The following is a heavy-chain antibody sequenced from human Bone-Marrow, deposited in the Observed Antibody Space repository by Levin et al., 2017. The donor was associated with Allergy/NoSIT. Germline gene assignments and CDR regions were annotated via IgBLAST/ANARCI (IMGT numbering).Heavy chain of an antibody. CDR2: IYWDDDK. J-gene: IGHJ4*02. V-gene: IGHV2-5*02. CDR3: AHSGPYCGGDCYLPFGY. Sequence: SGPTLVKPTQTLTLTCTFSGFSLSTSGVGVGWIRQPPGKALEWLALIYWDDDKRYSPSLKSRLTITKDTSKNQVVLTMTNMDPVDTATYYCAHSGPYCGGDCYLPFGYWGQGTLVTVSS. D-gene: IGHD2-21*02. CDR1: GFSLSTSGVG.